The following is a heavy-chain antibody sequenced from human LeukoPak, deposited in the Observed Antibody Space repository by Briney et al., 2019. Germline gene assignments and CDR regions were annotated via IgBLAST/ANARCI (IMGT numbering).Heavy chain of an antibody. Sequence: VASVKVSCKASGYTFTGYYMHWVRQAPGQGLEWMGWINPNSGGTNYAQKFQGRVTMTRDTSISTAHMELSRLRSDDTAVYYCARDPTTIFGVVIARFDYWGQGTLVTVSS. CDR3: ARDPTTIFGVVIARFDY. V-gene: IGHV1-2*02. D-gene: IGHD3-3*01. J-gene: IGHJ4*02. CDR2: INPNSGGT. CDR1: GYTFTGYY.